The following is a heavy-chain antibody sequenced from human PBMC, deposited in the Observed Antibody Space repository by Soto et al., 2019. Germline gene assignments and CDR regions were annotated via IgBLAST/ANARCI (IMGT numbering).Heavy chain of an antibody. J-gene: IGHJ4*02. D-gene: IGHD3-22*01. CDR3: ASLYDSNGPADY. Sequence: GGSLRLSCAASGFTFSDYYMSWIRQAPGKGLEWVSYISSSSSYTNYADSVKGRFTISRDNAKNSLYLQMNSLRAEDTAVYYCASLYDSNGPADYWGQGTLVTVSS. CDR2: ISSSSSYT. V-gene: IGHV3-11*03. CDR1: GFTFSDYY.